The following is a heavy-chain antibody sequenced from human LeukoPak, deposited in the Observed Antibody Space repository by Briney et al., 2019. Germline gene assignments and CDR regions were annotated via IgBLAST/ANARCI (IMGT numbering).Heavy chain of an antibody. D-gene: IGHD3-10*01. CDR2: INPNSGGT. V-gene: IGHV1-2*02. CDR3: ARSPYHYGSGSAFDY. J-gene: IGHJ4*02. CDR1: GYTFTGYY. Sequence: ASVTVSCKASGYTFTGYYMHWVRQAPGQGLEWMGWINPNSGGTNYAQKFQGRVTMTRDTSISTAYMELSRLRSDDTAVYYCARSPYHYGSGSAFDYWGQGTLVTVSS.